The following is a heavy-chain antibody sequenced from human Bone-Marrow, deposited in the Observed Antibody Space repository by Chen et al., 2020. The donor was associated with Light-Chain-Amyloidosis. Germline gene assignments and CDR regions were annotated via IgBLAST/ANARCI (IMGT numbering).Heavy chain of an antibody. D-gene: IGHD6-19*01. J-gene: IGHJ4*02. CDR1: GFTFSAYA. V-gene: IGHV3-23*04. CDR2: TSAGGAGT. Sequence: EVQLVESGGGLVQPGGSLRLSCAASGFTFSAYAMAWVRQAPGQGLEWVSVTSAGGAGTYNADSVKGRLTISRDNSKNTLYLQMDSLRVEDTAVYYCAKGAGSGWRNDLDYWGQGTLVTVSS. CDR3: AKGAGSGWRNDLDY.